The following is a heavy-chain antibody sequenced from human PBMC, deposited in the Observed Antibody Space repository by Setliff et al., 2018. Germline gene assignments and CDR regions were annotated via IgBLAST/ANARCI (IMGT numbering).Heavy chain of an antibody. V-gene: IGHV4-30-4*01. CDR1: GGSVSATSYY. CDR2: IYYSGTT. Sequence: SETLSLTCTVSGGSVSATSYYWNWIRQPPGKGLEWIGYIYYSGTTYYNPSLKSRVTISVDTSKNQFSLKLSSVTAADTAVYYCAATLGYFQHWGQGTLVTVSS. CDR3: AATLGYFQH. D-gene: IGHD2-15*01. J-gene: IGHJ1*01.